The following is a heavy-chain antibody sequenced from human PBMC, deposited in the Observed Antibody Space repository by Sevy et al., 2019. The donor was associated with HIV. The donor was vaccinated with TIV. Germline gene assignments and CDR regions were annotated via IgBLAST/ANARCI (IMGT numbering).Heavy chain of an antibody. J-gene: IGHJ6*02. CDR2: ISYDGSNK. Sequence: GGSLRLSCAASEFTFSSYGMHWVRQAPGKGLEWVAVISYDGSNKYYADSVKGRFTISRDNSKNTLYLQMNSLRAEDTAVYYCAKDQGTMVRGAILPSYYYGMDVWGQGTTVTVSS. CDR3: AKDQGTMVRGAILPSYYYGMDV. D-gene: IGHD3-10*01. CDR1: EFTFSSYG. V-gene: IGHV3-30*18.